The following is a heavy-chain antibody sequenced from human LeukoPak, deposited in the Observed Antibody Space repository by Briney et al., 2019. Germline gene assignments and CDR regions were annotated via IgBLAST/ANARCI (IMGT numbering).Heavy chain of an antibody. V-gene: IGHV3-53*01. CDR1: GVIVSRNF. CDR3: ARGSGSGWPLDR. D-gene: IGHD6-19*01. CDR2: MYAGGTT. Sequence: GGSLRLSCAASGVIVSRNFMSWVRQAPGKGLQWVAIMYAGGTTDYSDSVRGRFHISRDSSNNTLSPQINSLRVEDTAVYYCARGSGSGWPLDRWGQGALVTVSS. J-gene: IGHJ5*02.